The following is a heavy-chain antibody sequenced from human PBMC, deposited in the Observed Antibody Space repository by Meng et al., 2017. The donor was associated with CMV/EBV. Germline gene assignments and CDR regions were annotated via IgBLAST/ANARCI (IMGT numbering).Heavy chain of an antibody. CDR3: AREALSTIFGVSRPYNWFDP. CDR1: FTDDY. V-gene: IGHV1-2*02. D-gene: IGHD3-3*02. Sequence: FTDDYMHWVRRAPGQGLEWMGWINHNSGGTNYAQKLQGRVTMTGDTSISTAYMELSRLRSDDTAVYYCAREALSTIFGVSRPYNWFDPWGQGTLVTVSS. CDR2: INHNSGGT. J-gene: IGHJ5*02.